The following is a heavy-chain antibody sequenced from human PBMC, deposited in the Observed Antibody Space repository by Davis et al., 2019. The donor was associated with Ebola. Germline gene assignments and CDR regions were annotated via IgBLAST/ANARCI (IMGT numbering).Heavy chain of an antibody. D-gene: IGHD3-10*01. V-gene: IGHV4-39*01. CDR1: GDSITSASDY. CDR2: VYFNCNN. J-gene: IGHJ3*02. Sequence: SETLSLTCTVSGDSITSASDYWGWIRQPPGKGLEWVGSVYFNCNNFYNPSLETRLTMSVDASRNQVSLELTSVTAADTAVYFCARPSRSSGGYYYGHDAFDIWGQGALVSVSS. CDR3: ARPSRSSGGYYYGHDAFDI.